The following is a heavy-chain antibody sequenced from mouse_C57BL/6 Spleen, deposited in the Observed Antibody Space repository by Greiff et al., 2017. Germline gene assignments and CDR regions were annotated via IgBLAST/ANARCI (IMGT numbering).Heavy chain of an antibody. Sequence: VQLKESGVELVRPGASVKLSCTASGFNIKDDYMHWVKQRPEQGLEWIGWIDPENGDTEYASKFQGKATITADTSSNTAYLQLSSLTSEDTAVYYCTTVYYSNWGFAYWGQGTLVTVSA. V-gene: IGHV14-4*01. CDR3: TTVYYSNWGFAY. D-gene: IGHD2-5*01. CDR2: IDPENGDT. CDR1: GFNIKDDY. J-gene: IGHJ3*01.